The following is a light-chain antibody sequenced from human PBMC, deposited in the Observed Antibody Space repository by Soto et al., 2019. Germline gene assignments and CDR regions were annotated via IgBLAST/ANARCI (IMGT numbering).Light chain of an antibody. CDR3: QTWGTGFWV. J-gene: IGLJ3*02. V-gene: IGLV4-69*01. Sequence: QLVLTQSPSASASLGASGKLPCTLRSGHSSYAIAWPQQQPEKGPRYLMKLNSDGSHSNGEGLPDRFSGPSSGAERYLTISSLQAEDEADYYCQTWGTGFWVFGGGTKVTVL. CDR1: SGHSSYA. CDR2: LNSDGSH.